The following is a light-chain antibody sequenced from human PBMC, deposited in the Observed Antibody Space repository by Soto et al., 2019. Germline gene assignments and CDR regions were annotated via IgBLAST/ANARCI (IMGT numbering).Light chain of an antibody. J-gene: IGLJ3*02. CDR2: VNSDGSH. CDR1: RGHNYYY. CDR3: QTWGTGIGV. Sequence: QSVLTQSPSASASLGASVTLTCSRDRGHNYYYIAWHQQQPERGPRFLLKVNSDGSHSRGDVIPDRFSGSSSGAERYLTISSLQSEDEGDYYCQTWGTGIGVFGGGTKLTVL. V-gene: IGLV4-69*01.